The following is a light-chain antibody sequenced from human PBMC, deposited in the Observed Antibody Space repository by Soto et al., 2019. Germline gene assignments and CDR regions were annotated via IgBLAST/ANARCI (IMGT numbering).Light chain of an antibody. Sequence: QSVLTQPPSVSGAPGQRVSISCTGSSSNIGAGYDAHWYQQLPCTAPKLLIYGNSNRPSGVPDRFSGSKSGTSASLAITGLQAEDEADYYCQSYDSSLSGWVFGGGTKLTVL. CDR2: GNS. CDR1: SSNIGAGYD. CDR3: QSYDSSLSGWV. V-gene: IGLV1-40*01. J-gene: IGLJ3*02.